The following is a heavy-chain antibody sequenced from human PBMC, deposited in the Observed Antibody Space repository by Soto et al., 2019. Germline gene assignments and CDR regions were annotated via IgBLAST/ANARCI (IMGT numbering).Heavy chain of an antibody. CDR3: ARASCISTSCYGWYFDL. Sequence: QVQLVESGGGLVKPGGSLRLSCAASGFTFSDYYMSWIRQAPGKGLEWVSYISSSSSYTNYADSVKGRFTISRDNAKNSLYLQMNSLRAEDTAVYYCARASCISTSCYGWYFDLWGRGTLVTVSS. V-gene: IGHV3-11*06. J-gene: IGHJ2*01. D-gene: IGHD2-2*01. CDR1: GFTFSDYY. CDR2: ISSSSSYT.